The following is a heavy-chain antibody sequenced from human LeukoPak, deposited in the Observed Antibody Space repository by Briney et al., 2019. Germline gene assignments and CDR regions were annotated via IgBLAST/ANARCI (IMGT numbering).Heavy chain of an antibody. J-gene: IGHJ4*02. CDR2: ISGSGGST. V-gene: IGHV3-23*01. CDR1: GFTFSSYA. D-gene: IGHD3-22*01. Sequence: PGGSLRLSCAASGFTFSSYAMSWVRQAPGKGLEWVSAISGSGGSTYYADSVKGRFTISRDDSKNTLYLQMNSLRAEDTAVYYCAKDMADYYDSSGYFDYWGQGTLVTVSS. CDR3: AKDMADYYDSSGYFDY.